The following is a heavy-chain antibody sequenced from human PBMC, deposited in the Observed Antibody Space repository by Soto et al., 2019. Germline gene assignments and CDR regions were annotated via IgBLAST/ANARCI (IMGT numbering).Heavy chain of an antibody. J-gene: IGHJ6*02. CDR2: ISGSGGST. CDR1: GFTFSSSA. Sequence: GGSLRLSCAASGFTFSSSAMSWVRQAPGKGLEWVSAISGSGGSTYYADSVKGRFTVSRDNSKNTLYLQVNSLRAEDTAIYFCAKGPTIFGVVIIRSYYYGMDVWGQGTTVTVSS. CDR3: AKGPTIFGVVIIRSYYYGMDV. V-gene: IGHV3-23*01. D-gene: IGHD3-3*01.